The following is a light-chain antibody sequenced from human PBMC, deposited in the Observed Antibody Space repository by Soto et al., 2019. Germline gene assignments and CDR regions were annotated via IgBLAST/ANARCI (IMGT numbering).Light chain of an antibody. V-gene: IGLV2-14*01. CDR1: SSDVGNYNY. Sequence: QFALTQSASVSGSPGQSITISCTGTSSDVGNYNYVSWYQQHPGEVPKLIIFNVNNRPSGVSNRFSGSKSGNTASLTISGLQAEDEADYYCNSFTSSTTYVFGTGTKLTVL. CDR2: NVN. J-gene: IGLJ1*01. CDR3: NSFTSSTTYV.